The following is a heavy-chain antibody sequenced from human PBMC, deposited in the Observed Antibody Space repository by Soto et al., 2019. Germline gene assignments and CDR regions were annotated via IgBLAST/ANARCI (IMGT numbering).Heavy chain of an antibody. V-gene: IGHV3-7*01. Sequence: EVQLVQSGGGLVQPGGSLRLSCAASGFTFSTYWMSWIRQAPGKGLEWVANIKFDGSEKYYVDSLKGRFTISRDNAKNSLYLQMNSLRVEDTAIYYCARDSGWDAEVVPTATTNLYFDYWCPGTLVTVSS. CDR1: GFTFSTYW. CDR3: ARDSGWDAEVVPTATTNLYFDY. CDR2: IKFDGSEK. D-gene: IGHD2-2*01. J-gene: IGHJ4*02.